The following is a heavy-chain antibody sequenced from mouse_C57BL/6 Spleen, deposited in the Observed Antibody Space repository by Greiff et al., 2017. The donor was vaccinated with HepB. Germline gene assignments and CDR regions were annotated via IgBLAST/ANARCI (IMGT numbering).Heavy chain of an antibody. Sequence: EVKLQESGAELVRPGASVKLSCTASGFNIKDYYMHWVKQRPEQGLEWIGRIDPEDGDTEYAQKLQGKVTMTADTSSNTLYLQLSSLTSEDTAVYYCTTGLYDYAWYIDFWGTGTTVTVSS. D-gene: IGHD2-4*01. CDR1: GFNIKDYY. CDR2: IDPEDGDT. CDR3: TTGLYDYAWYIDF. J-gene: IGHJ1*03. V-gene: IGHV14-1*01.